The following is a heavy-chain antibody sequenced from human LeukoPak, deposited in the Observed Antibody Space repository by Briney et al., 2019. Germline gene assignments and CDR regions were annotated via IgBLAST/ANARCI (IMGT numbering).Heavy chain of an antibody. Sequence: GGSLRLSCAASGFTFSSYAMSWVRQAPGKGLEWVAVIWYDGSNKYYADSVKGRFTISRDNSKNTLYLQMNSLRAEDTAVYYCARLYYDFWSGYSNWFDPWGQGTLVTVSS. CDR2: IWYDGSNK. J-gene: IGHJ5*02. D-gene: IGHD3-3*01. V-gene: IGHV3-33*08. CDR1: GFTFSSYA. CDR3: ARLYYDFWSGYSNWFDP.